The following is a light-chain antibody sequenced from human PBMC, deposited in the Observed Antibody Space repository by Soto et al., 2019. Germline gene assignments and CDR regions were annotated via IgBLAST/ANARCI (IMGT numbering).Light chain of an antibody. V-gene: IGLV1-40*01. CDR3: QCHASSLSGSVV. J-gene: IGLJ2*01. CDR1: SSNIGAGYD. CDR2: GNS. Sequence: QSVLTQTPSVSGAPGQMVTISCTGSSSNIGAGYDVHWYQQVPGTVPKLLVYGNSNRPSGVPERFFGSKSGTSASLTITGLPAEEEGDYYCQCHASSLSGSVVFGGGTKLTVL.